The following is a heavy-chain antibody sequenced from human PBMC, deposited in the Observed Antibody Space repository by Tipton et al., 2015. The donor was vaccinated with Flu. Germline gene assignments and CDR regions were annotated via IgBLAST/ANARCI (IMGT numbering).Heavy chain of an antibody. V-gene: IGHV4-31*03. CDR2: IHYTGIT. Sequence: LRLSCTVSGGSVTSGGYYWSWIRQQPGKGLEWIGHIHYTGITYYNPSLKSRVTISIDASKNQFSLNLNSVTAADTVVYYCARDGYSAYDFTDWGQGTLVTVSS. CDR1: GGSVTSGGYY. D-gene: IGHD5-12*01. CDR3: ARDGYSAYDFTD. J-gene: IGHJ4*02.